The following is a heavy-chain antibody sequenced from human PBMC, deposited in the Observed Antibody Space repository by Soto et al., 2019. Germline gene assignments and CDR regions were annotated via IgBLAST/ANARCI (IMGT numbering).Heavy chain of an antibody. J-gene: IGHJ4*02. V-gene: IGHV4-59*01. CDR1: GGSISSYY. CDR3: ARGAVDTAMGLDY. D-gene: IGHD5-18*01. Sequence: PSETLSLTCTVSGGSISSYYWSWIRQPPGKGLEWIGYIYYSGSTNYNPSLKSRVTISVDTSKNQFSLKLSSVTAADTAVYYCARGAVDTAMGLDYWGQGTLVTVSS. CDR2: IYYSGST.